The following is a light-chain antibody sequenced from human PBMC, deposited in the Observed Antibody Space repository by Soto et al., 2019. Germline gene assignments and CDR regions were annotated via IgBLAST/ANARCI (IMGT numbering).Light chain of an antibody. CDR2: KAS. V-gene: IGKV1-5*03. CDR3: QHYSAFSVT. Sequence: DIQMTQSPSTLSASVEDRVTITCRASQSIGDLLAWYQQKPGEAPKLLIYKASYLESGVPSRFSGSGSGTEFTLTISSLQPEDLAPYYCQHYSAFSVTFGQGTKVDIK. CDR1: QSIGDL. J-gene: IGKJ1*01.